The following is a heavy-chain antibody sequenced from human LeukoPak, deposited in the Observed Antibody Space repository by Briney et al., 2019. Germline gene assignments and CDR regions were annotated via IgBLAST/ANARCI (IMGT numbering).Heavy chain of an antibody. Sequence: TGGSLRLSCAASGFTFSSYWMSWDRQAPGKGLEWVANIKQDGSEKYYVDSVKGRLTISRDNAKNSLYLQMNSLRAEDTAVYYCARVHPGHYYGSGSYFDYWGQGTLVTVSS. CDR2: IKQDGSEK. CDR3: ARVHPGHYYGSGSYFDY. CDR1: GFTFSSYW. J-gene: IGHJ4*02. D-gene: IGHD3-10*01. V-gene: IGHV3-7*03.